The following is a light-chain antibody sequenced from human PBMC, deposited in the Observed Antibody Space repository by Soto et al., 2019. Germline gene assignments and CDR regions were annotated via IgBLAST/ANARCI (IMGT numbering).Light chain of an antibody. V-gene: IGLV1-47*01. Sequence: QSVLTQPPSASGTPGQRVTISCSGSISNIGSNFIYWYQQLPGTAPKLLIYRNNERPSGVPDRFSGSKSGTSASLAISGLRSEDEADYHCAAWDDSLSGVVFSGGTKVTVL. CDR1: ISNIGSNF. CDR2: RNN. CDR3: AAWDDSLSGVV. J-gene: IGLJ2*01.